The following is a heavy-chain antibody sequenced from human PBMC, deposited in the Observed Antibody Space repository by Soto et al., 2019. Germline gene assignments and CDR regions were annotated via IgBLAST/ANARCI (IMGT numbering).Heavy chain of an antibody. Sequence: GGSLRLSCAASGFTFSNVWMSWGRQAQGKGLDWGGRIRRKTDGGAREYAAPVKGRFTISRDDSKNTVYVQMNSMNSEDTAVYFCDKEGSGCWNSWGQGTLVTVSS. J-gene: IGHJ4*02. CDR2: IRRKTDGGAR. D-gene: IGHD1-26*01. V-gene: IGHV3-15*01. CDR3: DKEGSGCWNS. CDR1: GFTFSNVW.